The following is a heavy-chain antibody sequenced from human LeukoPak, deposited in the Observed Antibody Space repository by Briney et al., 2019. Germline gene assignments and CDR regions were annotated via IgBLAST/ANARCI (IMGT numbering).Heavy chain of an antibody. CDR1: GFTFSTYT. Sequence: GGSLRLSCAASGFTFSTYTMTWVRQAPGKGLEWVAHIKPDGSEKYYVDSVKDRFTISRDNARNSLFLQMSSLRADDTAVYHCARGGVTGSRRVPSGYYFDYWGQGNLVTVSS. J-gene: IGHJ4*02. CDR3: ARGGVTGSRRVPSGYYFDY. D-gene: IGHD3-3*01. CDR2: IKPDGSEK. V-gene: IGHV3-7*01.